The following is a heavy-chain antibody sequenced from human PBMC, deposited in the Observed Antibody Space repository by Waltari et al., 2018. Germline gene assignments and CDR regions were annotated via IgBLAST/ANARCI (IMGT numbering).Heavy chain of an antibody. D-gene: IGHD2-21*01. CDR2: IYYSGST. V-gene: IGHV4-39*07. CDR3: ATYSREFDY. CDR1: GGSISSSSYY. J-gene: IGHJ4*02. Sequence: PGLVKPSETLSLTCTVSGGSISSSSYYWGWIRQPPGKGLEWIGSIYYSGSTYYNPSLKSRVTISVDTSKNQFSLKLSSVTAADTAVYYCATYSREFDYWGQGTLVTVSS.